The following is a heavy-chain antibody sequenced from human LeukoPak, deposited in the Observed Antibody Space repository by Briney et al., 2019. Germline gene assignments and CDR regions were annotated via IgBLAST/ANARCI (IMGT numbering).Heavy chain of an antibody. Sequence: SETLSLTCDVSGGSFTGHYWTWIRQPPGQGLEWLGEVNHYDSITYNPSLKGRATISAVTSSNQFSLKLSSVTAADTAVYYCARVDYGGSSGPGDIADHDAFDIWGQGTMVTVSS. V-gene: IGHV4-34*01. D-gene: IGHD4-23*01. J-gene: IGHJ3*02. CDR3: ARVDYGGSSGPGDIADHDAFDI. CDR2: VNHYDSI. CDR1: GGSFTGHY.